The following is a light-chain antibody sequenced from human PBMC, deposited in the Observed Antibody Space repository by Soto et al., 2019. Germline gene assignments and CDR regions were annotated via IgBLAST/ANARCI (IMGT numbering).Light chain of an antibody. V-gene: IGKV3-20*01. CDR3: QQYGNPPQT. CDR2: GAS. CDR1: QTVLSSY. J-gene: IGKJ1*01. Sequence: EMVLTQSPGTLSLSPGEPVTLSCRASQTVLSSYVAWYQQKPGQAPRLLIYGASSRATGIPDRFSGGGSGTDFTLTITRLEPEDFGIYFCQQYGNPPQTFGQGTKVEI.